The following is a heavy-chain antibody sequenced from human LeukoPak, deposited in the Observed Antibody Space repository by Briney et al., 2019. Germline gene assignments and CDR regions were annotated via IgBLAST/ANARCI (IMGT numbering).Heavy chain of an antibody. D-gene: IGHD2-15*01. CDR2: MNPNSGNT. V-gene: IGHV1-8*01. J-gene: IGHJ4*02. Sequence: ASVKVSCKASGYTFTSYDINWVRQATGQGLEWMGWMNPNSGNTGYAQKFQGRVTMTRNTSISTAYMELSSLRSEDTAVYYCARGSCYCSGGSCYCLLDHWGQGTLVTVSS. CDR3: ARGSCYCSGGSCYCLLDH. CDR1: GYTFTSYD.